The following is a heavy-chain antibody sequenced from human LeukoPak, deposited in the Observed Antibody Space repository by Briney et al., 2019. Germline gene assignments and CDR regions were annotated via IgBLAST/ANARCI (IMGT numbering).Heavy chain of an antibody. Sequence: SETLFLTCTVSGGSISSGDYYWSWIRQPPGKGLEWIGYIYYSGSTYYNPSLKSRVTISVDTSKNQFSLKLSSVTAADTAVYYCARNRGYYDFWSGYYADYYYYYMDVWGKGTTVTVSS. V-gene: IGHV4-30-4*08. CDR1: GGSISSGDYY. D-gene: IGHD3-3*01. J-gene: IGHJ6*03. CDR2: IYYSGST. CDR3: ARNRGYYDFWSGYYADYYYYYMDV.